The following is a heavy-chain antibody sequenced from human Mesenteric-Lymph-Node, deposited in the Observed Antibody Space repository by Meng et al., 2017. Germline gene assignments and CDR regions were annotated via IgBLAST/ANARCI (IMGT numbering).Heavy chain of an antibody. CDR1: GDSVSSNSAA. CDR2: TYYRSKWYN. D-gene: IGHD3-10*01. V-gene: IGHV6-1*01. CDR3: AREGWNYYGSGSYYKHYGMDV. J-gene: IGHJ6*02. Sequence: SQTLSLTCAISGDSVSSNSAAWNWIRQSPSRGLEWLGRTYYRSKWYNDYAVSVKSRITINPDTSKNQFSLQLNSVTPEDTAVYYCAREGWNYYGSGSYYKHYGMDVWGQGTTVTVSS.